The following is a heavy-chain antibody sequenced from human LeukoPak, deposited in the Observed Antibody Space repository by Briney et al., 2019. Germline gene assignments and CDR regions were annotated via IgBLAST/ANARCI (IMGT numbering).Heavy chain of an antibody. D-gene: IGHD6-19*01. CDR3: ARVSSIAVAGREAFDI. V-gene: IGHV1-2*02. J-gene: IGHJ3*02. CDR2: INPNSGGT. Sequence: ASVKVSCKASGYTLTSHYMHWVRQAPGQGLEWMGWINPNSGGTNYAQKFQGRVTMTRDTSISTAYMELSRLRSGDTAVYYCARVSSIAVAGREAFDIWGQGTMVTVSS. CDR1: GYTLTSHY.